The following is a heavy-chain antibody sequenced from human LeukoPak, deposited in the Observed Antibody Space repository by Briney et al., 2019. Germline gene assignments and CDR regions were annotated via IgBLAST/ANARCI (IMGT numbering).Heavy chain of an antibody. Sequence: EWVSYISSSGSTIYYADSVKGRFTISRDNAKNSLYLQMNSLRAEDTAVYYCASEVVAGGNWGQGTLVTVSS. V-gene: IGHV3-11*01. CDR3: ASEVVAGGN. CDR2: ISSSGSTI. J-gene: IGHJ4*02. D-gene: IGHD2-15*01.